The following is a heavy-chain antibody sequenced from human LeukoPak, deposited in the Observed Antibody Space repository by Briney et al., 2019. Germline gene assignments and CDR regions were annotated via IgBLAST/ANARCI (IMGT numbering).Heavy chain of an antibody. CDR2: TRSGSTYI. CDR1: GFTFSTYS. CDR3: ARDGIFDY. J-gene: IGHJ4*02. V-gene: IGHV3-21*01. Sequence: GRSLRLSCAASGFTFSTYSMHWVRQAPGKGLEWVSSTRSGSTYINYADSVKGRFTISKDDAKKSLYLQMNSLRAEDTAVYYCARDGIFDYWGQGTLVTVSS.